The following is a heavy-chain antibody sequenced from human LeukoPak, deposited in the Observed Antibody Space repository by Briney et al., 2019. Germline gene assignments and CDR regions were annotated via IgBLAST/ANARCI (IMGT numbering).Heavy chain of an antibody. V-gene: IGHV1-46*01. D-gene: IGHD5-24*01. J-gene: IGHJ4*02. Sequence: GASVKVPCKASGYTFTSYYMHWVRQAPGQGLEWMGIINPSGGSTSCAQKFQGRVTMTRDTSTSTVYMELSSLRSEDTAVYYCARTLMATIIFDYWGQGTLVTVSS. CDR2: INPSGGST. CDR1: GYTFTSYY. CDR3: ARTLMATIIFDY.